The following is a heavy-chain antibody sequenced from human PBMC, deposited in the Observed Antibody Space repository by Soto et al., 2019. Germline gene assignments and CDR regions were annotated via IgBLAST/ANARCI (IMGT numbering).Heavy chain of an antibody. CDR2: IYPGGST. Sequence: PGGSLRLACASSVLTVSINYMSWVRQAPGMGLEWVSVIYPGGSTYYADSVKGRFTISRDNSKNTLYLQMNSLRGADTAVYYCARDGSTGWRTYGMDVWGQGTPVTVSS. V-gene: IGHV3-53*01. CDR3: ARDGSTGWRTYGMDV. J-gene: IGHJ6*01. CDR1: VLTVSINY. D-gene: IGHD2-8*02.